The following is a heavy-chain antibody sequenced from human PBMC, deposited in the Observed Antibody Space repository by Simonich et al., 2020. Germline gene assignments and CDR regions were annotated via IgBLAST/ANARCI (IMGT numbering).Heavy chain of an antibody. CDR3: ARHAAGVFDY. CDR1: GYSISSGDY. J-gene: IGHJ4*02. Sequence: QVQLQESGPGLVKPSETLSLTFAVSGYSISSGDYWGWIRQPPGKGLEWIWSIYYMGSTYYNPSLKSRVTISVDTSKNQFSLKLSSVTAADTAVYYCARHAAGVFDYWGQGTLVTVSS. V-gene: IGHV4-38-2*01. D-gene: IGHD7-27*01. CDR2: IYYMGST.